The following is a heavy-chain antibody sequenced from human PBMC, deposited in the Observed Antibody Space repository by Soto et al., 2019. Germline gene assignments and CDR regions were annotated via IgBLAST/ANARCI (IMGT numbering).Heavy chain of an antibody. CDR1: GFTFSSYA. CDR2: ISGSGGST. V-gene: IGHV3-23*01. D-gene: IGHD3-10*01. Sequence: GGSLRLSCASSGFTFSSYAMSWVRQAPGKGLEWVSAISGSGGSTHYADSVKGRFTISRDNSKNTLYLQMNSLRAEDTAVYYCAKEERAYASGSYYNWGQGTLVTVSS. J-gene: IGHJ4*02. CDR3: AKEERAYASGSYYN.